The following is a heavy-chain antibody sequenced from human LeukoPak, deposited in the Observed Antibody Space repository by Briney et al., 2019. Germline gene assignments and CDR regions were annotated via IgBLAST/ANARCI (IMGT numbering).Heavy chain of an antibody. CDR3: ARPSTPYMRLDAFDI. Sequence: PSETLSLTCTVSGGSISSSSYYWGWIRQPPGKGLEWIGSIYYSGSTYYNPSLKSRVTISVDTSKNQFSLKLSSVTAADTAVYYCARPSTPYMRLDAFDIWGQGTMVTVSS. CDR1: GGSISSSSYY. CDR2: IYYSGST. V-gene: IGHV4-39*01. J-gene: IGHJ3*02. D-gene: IGHD2-2*01.